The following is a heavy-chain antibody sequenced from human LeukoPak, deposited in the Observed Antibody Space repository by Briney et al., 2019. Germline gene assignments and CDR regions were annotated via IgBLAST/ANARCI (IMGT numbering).Heavy chain of an antibody. V-gene: IGHV3-20*04. CDR2: INWNGGST. D-gene: IGHD3-22*01. CDR3: ARALRYYDSSGDYFDY. Sequence: GGSLRLSCAASGFTFDDYGMSWVRQAPGKGLEWVSGINWNGGSTGYADSVKGRFTISRGNAKNSLYLQMNSLRAEDTALYYCARALRYYDSSGDYFDYWGQGTLVTVSS. J-gene: IGHJ4*02. CDR1: GFTFDDYG.